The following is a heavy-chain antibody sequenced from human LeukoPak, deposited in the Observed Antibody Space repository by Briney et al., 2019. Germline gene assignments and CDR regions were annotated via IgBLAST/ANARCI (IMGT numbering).Heavy chain of an antibody. J-gene: IGHJ4*02. Sequence: QPGRSLRLSCAASGFTFSSYGMHWVRQAPGKGLEWVAVISYDGSNKYYADSVKGRFTISRDNSKNTLYLQMNSLRAEDTAVYYCVKDDAYYYVSGSYPSWGQGTLVTVSS. CDR2: ISYDGSNK. V-gene: IGHV3-30*18. CDR1: GFTFSSYG. D-gene: IGHD3-10*01. CDR3: VKDDAYYYVSGSYPS.